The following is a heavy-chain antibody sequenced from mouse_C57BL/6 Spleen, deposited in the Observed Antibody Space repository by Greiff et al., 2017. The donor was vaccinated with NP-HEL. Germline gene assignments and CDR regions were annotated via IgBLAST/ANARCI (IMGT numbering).Heavy chain of an antibody. V-gene: IGHV1-69*01. CDR3: ASSADYGSSRWFAY. J-gene: IGHJ3*01. CDR2: IDPSDSYT. D-gene: IGHD1-1*01. CDR1: GYTFTSYW. Sequence: QVQLQQPGAELVMPGASVKLSCKASGYTFTSYWMHWVKQRPGQGLEWIGEIDPSDSYTNYNQKFKGKSTLTVDKSSSTAYMQLSSLTSEDSAVYYCASSADYGSSRWFAYWGQGTLVTVSA.